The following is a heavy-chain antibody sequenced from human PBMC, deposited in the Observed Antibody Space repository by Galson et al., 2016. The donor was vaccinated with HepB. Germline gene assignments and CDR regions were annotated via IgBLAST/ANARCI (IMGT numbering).Heavy chain of an antibody. V-gene: IGHV1-69*13. CDR3: ARALPYDILTEYYNGCFDP. CDR2: IIPIFDSI. Sequence: SVKVSCKASGGTFNNYIINWVRQAPGQGLGWMGGIIPIFDSINYAQNFQGRVTISADESTSTAYMDLRSLRSEDTAVYYCARALPYDILTEYYNGCFDPWGQGTLVTVSS. D-gene: IGHD3-9*01. J-gene: IGHJ5*02. CDR1: GGTFNNYI.